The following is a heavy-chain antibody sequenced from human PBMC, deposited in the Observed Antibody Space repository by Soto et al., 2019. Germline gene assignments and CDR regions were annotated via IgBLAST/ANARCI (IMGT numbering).Heavy chain of an antibody. D-gene: IGHD6-13*01. CDR3: ARSGAPSAAYGMDV. CDR1: GFTFSSYS. CDR2: ISSSSSYI. Sequence: GGSLRLSCAASGFTFSSYSMNWVRQAPGKGLEWVSSISSSSSYIYYADSVKGRFTISRDNAKNSLYLQMNSLRAEDTAVYYCARSGAPSAAYGMDVWGQGTTVTVSS. V-gene: IGHV3-21*01. J-gene: IGHJ6*02.